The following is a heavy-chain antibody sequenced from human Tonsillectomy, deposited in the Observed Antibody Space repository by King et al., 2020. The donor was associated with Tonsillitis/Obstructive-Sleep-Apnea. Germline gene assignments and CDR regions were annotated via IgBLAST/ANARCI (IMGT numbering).Heavy chain of an antibody. J-gene: IGHJ4*02. D-gene: IGHD1-7*01. CDR2: VYPDDSDT. Sequence: EVQLVESGAEVKKPGESLKISCKVSAYSFTSCWLAWVRQMPGKGLEWMGIVYPDDSDTRYSPSFRGQVTISADKSVNTAYLQWSSLKASDTAMYYCARRCGNYEGGYYFDHWGQGTLVTVSS. CDR3: ARRCGNYEGGYYFDH. V-gene: IGHV5-51*01. CDR1: AYSFTSCW.